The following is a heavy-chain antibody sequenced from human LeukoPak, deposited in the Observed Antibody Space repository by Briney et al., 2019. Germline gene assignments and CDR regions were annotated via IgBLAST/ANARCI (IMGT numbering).Heavy chain of an antibody. J-gene: IGHJ5*02. CDR3: ARGRGGGCYSGFDP. CDR2: ITPNSGGT. Sequence: ASVKVSCKASGYTFTTYNIHWVRQAPGQGLEWMGWITPNSGGTNYAQKFQGRVTMTRDTSISTAYMELSRLRSDDTAAYSCARGRGGGCYSGFDPWGQGTLVTVSS. V-gene: IGHV1-2*02. CDR1: GYTFTTYN. D-gene: IGHD2-15*01.